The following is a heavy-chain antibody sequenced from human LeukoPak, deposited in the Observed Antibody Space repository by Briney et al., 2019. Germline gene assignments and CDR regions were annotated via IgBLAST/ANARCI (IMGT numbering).Heavy chain of an antibody. CDR2: IYYSGST. Sequence: SETLSLTCTVSGGSISSSSYYWGWIRQPPGTGLEWIGSIYYSGSTYYNPSLKSRVTISVDTSKNQFSLKLSSVTAADTAVYYCARRAGVGVVVPQMDFDYWGQGTLVTVSS. D-gene: IGHD3-22*01. J-gene: IGHJ4*02. CDR1: GGSISSSSYY. CDR3: ARRAGVGVVVPQMDFDY. V-gene: IGHV4-39*01.